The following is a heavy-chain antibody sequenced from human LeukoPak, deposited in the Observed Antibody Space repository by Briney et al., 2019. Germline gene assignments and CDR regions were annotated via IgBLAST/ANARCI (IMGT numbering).Heavy chain of an antibody. V-gene: IGHV3-48*01. CDR3: AKVAQFYGSGSYYEYYFDY. CDR1: GFTFSSYS. Sequence: GSLRLSCAASGFTFSSYSMNWVRQAPGKGLEWVSYISSSSSTIFYADSVKGRFTISRDNSKNTLYLQMNSLRAEDTAVYYCAKVAQFYGSGSYYEYYFDYWGQGTLVTVSS. CDR2: ISSSSSTI. D-gene: IGHD3-10*01. J-gene: IGHJ4*02.